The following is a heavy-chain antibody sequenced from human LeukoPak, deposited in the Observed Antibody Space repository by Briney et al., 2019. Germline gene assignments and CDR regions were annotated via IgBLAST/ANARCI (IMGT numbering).Heavy chain of an antibody. CDR1: GFSFRRFW. CDR3: ARDSSPDSATTYYDALDM. J-gene: IGHJ3*02. Sequence: GGSLRLSCAGSGFSFRRFWMTWVRQAPGRGLEWVSNINGDGDGKRYADSVKDRFTISRDNARSLVFLHIHSLRDEDTALYYCARDSSPDSATTYYDALDMWGQGTMVTVSS. V-gene: IGHV3-7*01. D-gene: IGHD1-1*01. CDR2: INGDGDGK.